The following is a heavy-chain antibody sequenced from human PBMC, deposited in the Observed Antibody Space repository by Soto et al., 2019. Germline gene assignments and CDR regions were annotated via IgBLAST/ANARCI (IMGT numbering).Heavy chain of an antibody. CDR1: GGSVSSYY. CDR2: IYTGGST. Sequence: SETLSLTCTVSGGSVSSYYWNWIRQPAGKGMEWIGRIYTGGSTNYNPSLKSRVTLSVDTSKNQFSLRLTSVTAADTAVYYCARASVGPPGGGSWTMPFDFWGHGTLVTV. J-gene: IGHJ4*03. CDR3: ARASVGPPGGGSWTMPFDF. V-gene: IGHV4-4*07. D-gene: IGHD2-15*01.